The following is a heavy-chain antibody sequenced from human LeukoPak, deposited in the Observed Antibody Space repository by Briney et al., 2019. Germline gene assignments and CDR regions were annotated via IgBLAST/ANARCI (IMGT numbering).Heavy chain of an antibody. Sequence: GASVKVSCKVSGYTLTELSIHWVRQAPGIGLEWMGGFDLEEDKTVYAQKFQARVTMTEDTSTDTAYMELSNLRSEDTAIYYCVGETLNYWGQGTQITVSS. CDR2: FDLEEDKT. CDR3: VGETLNY. D-gene: IGHD3-16*01. J-gene: IGHJ4*01. CDR1: GYTLTELS. V-gene: IGHV1-24*01.